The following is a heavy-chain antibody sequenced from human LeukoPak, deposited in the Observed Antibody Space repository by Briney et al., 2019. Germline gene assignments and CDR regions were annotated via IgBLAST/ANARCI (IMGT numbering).Heavy chain of an antibody. CDR2: THYRGDI. J-gene: IGHJ4*02. CDR1: GASVSSDY. CDR3: GRNLGSGSDH. Sequence: SEILSLTCSVSGASVSSDYWNWIRQSPGRGLEWIGYTHYRGDINYNPSLKSRLTMSVDASSNQVSLKLSSVTAADAAVYYCGRNLGSGSDHWGQGTLVTVSS. D-gene: IGHD3-10*01. V-gene: IGHV4-59*02.